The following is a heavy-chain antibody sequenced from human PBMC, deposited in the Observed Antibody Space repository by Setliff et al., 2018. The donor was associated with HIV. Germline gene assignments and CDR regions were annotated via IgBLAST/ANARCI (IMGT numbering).Heavy chain of an antibody. Sequence: ASVKVSCKASGYTFTNYYMHWVQQAPGQGLEWMGWINPNSGGTNYAQKFQGRVTMTRDTSISTAYMELSRLRSDDTAVYYCARTLPQYTNLFDYWGQGTLVTVSS. D-gene: IGHD5-18*01. CDR3: ARTLPQYTNLFDY. CDR2: INPNSGGT. V-gene: IGHV1-2*02. CDR1: GYTFTNYY. J-gene: IGHJ4*02.